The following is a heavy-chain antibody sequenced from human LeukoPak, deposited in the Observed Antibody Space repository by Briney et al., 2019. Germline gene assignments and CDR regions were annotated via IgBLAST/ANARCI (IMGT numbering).Heavy chain of an antibody. CDR2: ISSNGGST. CDR3: AEAGYYYDSSGYYAY. Sequence: GGSLRLSCAASGFTFSSYAMHWVRQAPGKGLEYVSAISSNGGSTYYANSVKGRFTISRDNSKNTLYLQMGSLRAEDTAVYYCAEAGYYYDSSGYYAYWGQGTLVTVSS. J-gene: IGHJ4*02. V-gene: IGHV3-64*01. D-gene: IGHD3-22*01. CDR1: GFTFSSYA.